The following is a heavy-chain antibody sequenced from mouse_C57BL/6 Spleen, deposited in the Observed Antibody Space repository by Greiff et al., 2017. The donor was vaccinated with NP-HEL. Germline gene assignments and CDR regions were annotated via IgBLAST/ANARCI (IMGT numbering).Heavy chain of an antibody. J-gene: IGHJ1*03. CDR2: IDPETGGT. V-gene: IGHV1-15*01. CDR3: TRGGITTDWYFDV. D-gene: IGHD1-1*01. CDR1: GYTFTDYE. Sequence: VQLQHSGAELVRPGASVTLSCKASGYTFTDYEMHWVKQTPVHGLEWIGAIDPETGGTAYNQKFKGKAILTADKSSSTAYMELRSLTSEDSAVYYCTRGGITTDWYFDVWGTGTTVTVSS.